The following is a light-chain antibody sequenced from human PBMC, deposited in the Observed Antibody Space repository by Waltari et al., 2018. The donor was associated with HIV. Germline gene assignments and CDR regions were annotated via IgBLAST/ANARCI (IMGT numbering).Light chain of an antibody. J-gene: IGKJ3*01. Sequence: IVLTQSPGTLSLSPGERATLSCRASQSVRSDYLAWYHQKPGQSPRLLIYNASMKASDIPDRFSGGGSGTDFTLTISRVEPEDFAVYYCQLYGNSPPITFGPGIKVDIK. V-gene: IGKV3-20*01. CDR3: QLYGNSPPIT. CDR1: QSVRSDY. CDR2: NAS.